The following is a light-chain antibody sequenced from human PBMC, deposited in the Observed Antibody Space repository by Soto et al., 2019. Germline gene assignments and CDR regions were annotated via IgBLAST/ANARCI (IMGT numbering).Light chain of an antibody. Sequence: QSALTQPASVSGSPGQSITISCTGTSSDVGSYNYVSWYQQHPGEAPKVMIYDVSSRPSGVSTRFSGSKSGNTASLTISGLQAEDEAPYYCSSRTSATPVVFGGGTQLTVL. CDR2: DVS. CDR3: SSRTSATPVV. V-gene: IGLV2-14*03. J-gene: IGLJ2*01. CDR1: SSDVGSYNY.